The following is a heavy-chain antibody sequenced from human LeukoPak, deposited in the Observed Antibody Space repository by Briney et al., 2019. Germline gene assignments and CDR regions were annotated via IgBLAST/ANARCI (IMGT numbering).Heavy chain of an antibody. J-gene: IGHJ6*02. CDR2: INPNSGGT. CDR1: GYTFTGYY. D-gene: IGHD3-16*01. V-gene: IGHV1-2*02. CDR3: ARTKGVMITFGGVEPRIYYYYGMDV. Sequence: ASVNVSCKASGYTFTGYYMHWVRQAPGQGLEWMGWINPNSGGTNYAQKFQGRVTMTRDTSISTAYMELSRLRSDDTAVYYCARTKGVMITFGGVEPRIYYYYGMDVWGQGTTVTVSS.